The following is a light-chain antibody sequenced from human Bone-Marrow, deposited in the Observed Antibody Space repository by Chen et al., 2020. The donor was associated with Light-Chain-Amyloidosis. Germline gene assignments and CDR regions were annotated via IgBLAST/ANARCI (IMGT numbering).Light chain of an antibody. CDR3: QQSSNWPWA. V-gene: IGKV3-11*01. CDR1: QSVSLY. Sequence: EIVLKQSPATLPLSPGDRATLSCRDSQSVSLYLAWYQQKPGQDTRLLIYAASNTATGIPARFSGSGSGTDFTLTISSLEPEDFAIYYCQQSSNWPWAFGQGTKVEI. CDR2: AAS. J-gene: IGKJ1*01.